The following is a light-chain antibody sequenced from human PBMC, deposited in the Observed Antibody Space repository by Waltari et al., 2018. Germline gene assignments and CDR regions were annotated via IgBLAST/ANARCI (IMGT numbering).Light chain of an antibody. CDR2: EVI. CDR1: SSDVVNNYL. J-gene: IGLJ1*01. CDR3: CSYAGLGTYV. Sequence: QPALPQPASVSGTPGQSITLPCTRTSSDVVNNYLVSWYQQHPGKAPKLLVCEVIKRPSGVSSRFSGSKSGNTASLTISGLQAEDEADYYCCSYAGLGTYVFGSGTKVTVL. V-gene: IGLV2-23*02.